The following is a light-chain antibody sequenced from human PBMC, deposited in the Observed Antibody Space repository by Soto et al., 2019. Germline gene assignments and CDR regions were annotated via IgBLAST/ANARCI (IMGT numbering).Light chain of an antibody. J-gene: IGLJ2*01. CDR2: DVS. CDR1: SSDVGGY. Sequence: QSALTQPASVSGSPGQSITISCTGTSSDVGGYVSWYQQHPGKAPKLMIYDVSNRPSGVSNRFSGSRSGNPASLTISALQAEDEADYYCNSYTTSGRPYVVCGGGIKLTVL. V-gene: IGLV2-14*01. CDR3: NSYTTSGRPYVV.